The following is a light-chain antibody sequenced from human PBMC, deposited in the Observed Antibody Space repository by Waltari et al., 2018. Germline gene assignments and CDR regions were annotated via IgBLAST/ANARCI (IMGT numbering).Light chain of an antibody. CDR2: EVT. CDR1: SNDVGNHTL. Sequence: QSALTLPASVSGSPGESLTTSCTVPSNDVGNHTLVSSHQQHPDKAPKLIIFEVTKRPSMVSNRFAGSKSGNTASLTISGLQAEDEADYYCCSYAGTTSIYVFGSGTKVTVL. J-gene: IGLJ1*01. V-gene: IGLV2-23*02. CDR3: CSYAGTTSIYV.